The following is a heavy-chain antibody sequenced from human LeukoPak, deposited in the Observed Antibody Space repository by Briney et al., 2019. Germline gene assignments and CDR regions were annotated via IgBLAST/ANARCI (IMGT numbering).Heavy chain of an antibody. Sequence: SETLSLTCTVSGGSFSRSSYYWGWIRQPPGKGLEWIGSIYYSGSTYYNPSLKSRVTISVDTSKNQFSLKLNSVTAADTAVYYCATPYSGGYHGLDIWGQGTMVTVSS. CDR3: ATPYSGGYHGLDI. CDR1: GGSFSRSSYY. J-gene: IGHJ3*02. CDR2: IYYSGST. D-gene: IGHD1-26*01. V-gene: IGHV4-39*01.